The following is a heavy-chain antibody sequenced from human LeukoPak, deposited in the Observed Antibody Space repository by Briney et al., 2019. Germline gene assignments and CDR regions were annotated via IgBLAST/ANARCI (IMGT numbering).Heavy chain of an antibody. Sequence: PGRSLRLSCAASGFTFSSYGMHWVRQAPGKGLEWVAVIWYDGSNKYYADSVKGRFTISRDNSKNTLYLQMNSLRAEDTAVYYCAKAGAYCGGDCYPYYYYYGVDVWGQGTTVTVSS. CDR1: GFTFSSYG. CDR2: IWYDGSNK. J-gene: IGHJ6*02. V-gene: IGHV3-33*06. CDR3: AKAGAYCGGDCYPYYYYYGVDV. D-gene: IGHD2-21*02.